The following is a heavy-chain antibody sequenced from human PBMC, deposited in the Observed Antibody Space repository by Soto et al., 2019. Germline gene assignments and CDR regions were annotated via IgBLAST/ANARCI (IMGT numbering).Heavy chain of an antibody. D-gene: IGHD2-15*01. CDR3: AKDGGSVCSGGTCYFQAPDY. V-gene: IGHV3-23*01. J-gene: IGHJ4*01. CDR1: GFTFSSYA. CDR2: IDGSGRNT. Sequence: PGGSLRLSCAASGFTFSSYAMSWVRQAPGKGLEWVSGIDGSGRNTYYADSVKGRFTISRDNSKNTLSVQMNGLSVDHTALYYCAKDGGSVCSGGTCYFQAPDYW.